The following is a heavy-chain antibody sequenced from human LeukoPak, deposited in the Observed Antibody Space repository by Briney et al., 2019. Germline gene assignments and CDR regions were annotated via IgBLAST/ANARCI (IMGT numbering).Heavy chain of an antibody. V-gene: IGHV3-23*01. CDR1: GFTFRNYA. CDR2: IDSGGGT. J-gene: IGHJ4*02. D-gene: IGHD3-16*01. CDR3: AKGSQGD. Sequence: GGSLRLSCAASGFTFRNYAMSWVRQAPGKGLEWVSAIDSGGGTYYANSVKGRFTISRDNSKNTLYLQLSSLRVEDTAVYYCAKGSQGDWGQEALVTVSS.